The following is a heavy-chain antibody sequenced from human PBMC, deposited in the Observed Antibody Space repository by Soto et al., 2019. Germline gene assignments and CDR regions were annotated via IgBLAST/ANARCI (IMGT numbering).Heavy chain of an antibody. V-gene: IGHV1-18*01. CDR3: ARGRYWDY. D-gene: IGHD2-8*02. CDR1: GYAFTTYA. J-gene: IGHJ4*02. CDR2: ISAHNGNT. Sequence: QVHLVQSGAEVKKPGASVKVSCQGSGYAFTTYAITWLRQAPGQGLEWMGWISAHNGNTNYAQKLQGRVTVTRDTSSSTAYMELRSLIYDDTAVYYCARGRYWDYWGQGALVTVS.